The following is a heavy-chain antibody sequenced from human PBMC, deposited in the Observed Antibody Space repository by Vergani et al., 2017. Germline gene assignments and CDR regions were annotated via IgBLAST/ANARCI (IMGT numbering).Heavy chain of an antibody. J-gene: IGHJ5*02. D-gene: IGHD3/OR15-3a*01. Sequence: QVQLQESGPGLVKPSQTLSLTCSVSGVSVSSTAFYWNWIRQPAGKGLEWIGRIYGSGNIKYNPSLESRVTISRDTSKNQFSLKVDSVTAAHTAVNYCARGETRTDWLDPWGQGTQVIVSS. CDR2: IYGSGNI. CDR1: GVSVSSTAFY. CDR3: ARGETRTDWLDP. V-gene: IGHV4-61*02.